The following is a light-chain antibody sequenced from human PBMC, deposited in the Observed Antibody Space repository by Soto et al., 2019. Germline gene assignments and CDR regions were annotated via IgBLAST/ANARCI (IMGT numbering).Light chain of an antibody. Sequence: EIVMTQSPATLSMSPGERATLSCRASQSIGTKVAWYQQKPGQAPRLLIYGASTRATGIPARFSGSGSGTEFTLTISSLQSEDFAVYYCQQYNNWPVYTFGQGTKVDIK. CDR1: QSIGTK. CDR2: GAS. CDR3: QQYNNWPVYT. J-gene: IGKJ2*01. V-gene: IGKV3-15*01.